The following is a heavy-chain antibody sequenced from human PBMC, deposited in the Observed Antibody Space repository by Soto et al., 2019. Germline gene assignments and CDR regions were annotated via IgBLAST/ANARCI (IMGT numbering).Heavy chain of an antibody. CDR3: ARGLPQYSSSSGQDFAY. CDR2: INPNSGGI. Sequence: QVQLVQSGAEVKKPGASVKVSCKASGYTFTGYNMYWVRQAPGQGLEWMGWINPNSGGINYAQKFQGWVTMTRDTFISTAYMEVSSMRSDDTALYYCARGLPQYSSSSGQDFAYWGQGTLVTVS. CDR1: GYTFTGYN. V-gene: IGHV1-2*04. D-gene: IGHD6-6*01. J-gene: IGHJ4*02.